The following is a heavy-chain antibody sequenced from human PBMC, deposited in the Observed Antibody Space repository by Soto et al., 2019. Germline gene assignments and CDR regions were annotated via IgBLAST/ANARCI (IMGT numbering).Heavy chain of an antibody. J-gene: IGHJ6*02. CDR2: IYYSGST. CDR1: GGSISSGGYD. D-gene: IGHD4-17*01. V-gene: IGHV4-31*03. Sequence: QVQLQESGPGLVKPSQTLYLICTVSGGSISSGGYDWSWIRQHPGKGLEWIGYIYYSGSTYYNPSLKSRVTISVDTSKNQFSLKLSSVTAADTAVYYSARDVRDYERKSMYYYGMDVWGQGTTVTVSS. CDR3: ARDVRDYERKSMYYYGMDV.